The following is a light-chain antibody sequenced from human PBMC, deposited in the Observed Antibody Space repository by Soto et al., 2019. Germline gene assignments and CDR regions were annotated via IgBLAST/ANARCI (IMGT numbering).Light chain of an antibody. CDR1: QSISSW. V-gene: IGKV1-5*01. CDR2: DAS. CDR3: QQYENYWT. Sequence: EIQMTQSPSTLSATAGDRVTITCRASQSISSWLAWYQHKPGKAPKILIYDASNLDSGVPSRFSGSGSGTEFSLTISNLQPDDCATYYCQQYENYWTFGQGTKVDI. J-gene: IGKJ1*01.